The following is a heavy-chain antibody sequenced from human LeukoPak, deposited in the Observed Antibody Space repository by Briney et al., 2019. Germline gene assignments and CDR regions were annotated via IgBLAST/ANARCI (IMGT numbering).Heavy chain of an antibody. J-gene: IGHJ3*01. Sequence: GGSLRLACAASGISFSFYVMNWVRQAPGKGPEWLAYITNDGTTIYYADSVKGRFTISRDNAKKSLFLQMSSLRADDAAVYYCAGLLNYLDSSGNNHDAFDLWGQGTMVIVSS. CDR1: GISFSFYV. V-gene: IGHV3-48*01. CDR2: ITNDGTTI. CDR3: AGLLNYLDSSGNNHDAFDL. D-gene: IGHD3-22*01.